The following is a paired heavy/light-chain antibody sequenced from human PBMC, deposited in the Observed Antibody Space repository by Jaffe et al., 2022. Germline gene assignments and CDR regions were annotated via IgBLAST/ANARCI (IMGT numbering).Light chain of an antibody. J-gene: IGLJ1*01. CDR2: QDS. CDR1: KLGDKY. CDR3: QAWDSSTAAYV. Sequence: SYELTQPPSVSVSPGQTASITCSGDKLGDKYASWYQQKPGQSPVLVIYQDSKRPSGIPERLSGSNSGNTATLTISGTQAMDEADYYCQAWDSSTAAYVFGTGTKVTVL. V-gene: IGLV3-1*01.
Heavy chain of an antibody. CDR3: TTYSLDCSSTNCPTEY. Sequence: EVQLVESGGGLVKPGGSLRLSCAASGFTFSNAWMSWVRQAPGKGLEWVGRIYSKTDGGTTEYAAPVTGRFTISRDDSKNTLYLQINGLKTDDTAVYYCTTYSLDCSSTNCPTEYWGQGTLVTVSS. J-gene: IGHJ4*02. V-gene: IGHV3-15*01. CDR2: IYSKTDGGTT. CDR1: GFTFSNAW. D-gene: IGHD2-2*01.